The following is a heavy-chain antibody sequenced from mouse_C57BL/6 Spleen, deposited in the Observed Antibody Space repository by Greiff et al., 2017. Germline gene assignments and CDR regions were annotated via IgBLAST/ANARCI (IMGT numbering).Heavy chain of an antibody. Sequence: QVQLQQSGAELVMPGASVKLSCKASGYTFTSYWMHWVKQRPGQGLEWIGEIDPSDSYTNYNQKFKGKSTLTVDKSSSTAYMQLSSLTSEDSAVYYCATLYYGNASFAYWGQGTLVTVSA. CDR1: GYTFTSYW. D-gene: IGHD2-1*01. CDR3: ATLYYGNASFAY. CDR2: IDPSDSYT. J-gene: IGHJ3*01. V-gene: IGHV1-69*01.